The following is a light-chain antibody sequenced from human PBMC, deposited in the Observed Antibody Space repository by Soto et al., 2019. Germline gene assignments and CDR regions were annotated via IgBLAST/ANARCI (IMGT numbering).Light chain of an antibody. CDR2: DVT. CDR1: SSDVGGYDC. Sequence: QSALTQPASVSGSPGQSITISCKGISSDVGGYDCVSWYQQYPGKAPKLVIYDVTNRPSGVSNRFSGSKYGNTASLTISGLQAEDEADYYCSSYTTTRTYVFGTGTKVTVL. CDR3: SSYTTTRTYV. V-gene: IGLV2-14*01. J-gene: IGLJ1*01.